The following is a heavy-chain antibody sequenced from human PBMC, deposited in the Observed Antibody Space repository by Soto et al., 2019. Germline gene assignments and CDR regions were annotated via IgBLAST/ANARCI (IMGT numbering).Heavy chain of an antibody. J-gene: IGHJ6*02. D-gene: IGHD3-22*01. CDR3: ARDRLYYYDSSGYASYYYYGMDV. CDR1: GGSISSCY. CDR2: IYTSGST. Sequence: PSETLSLTCTVAGGSISSCYWSWIRQPAGTGLEWIGRIYTSGSTNYNPSLKSRVTMSVDTSKNQFSLKLSSVTAADTAVYYCARDRLYYYDSSGYASYYYYGMDVWGQGTTVTVSS. V-gene: IGHV4-4*07.